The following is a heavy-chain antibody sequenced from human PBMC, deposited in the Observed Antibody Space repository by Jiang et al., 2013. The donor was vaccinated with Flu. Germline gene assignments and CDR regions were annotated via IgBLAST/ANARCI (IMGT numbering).Heavy chain of an antibody. J-gene: IGHJ4*02. Sequence: GAEVKKPGSAVKVSCTASGDFFSRYAISWVRQAPGQGLEWMGRITPILGMVNYAQKFQGRVTIIADTSTNTANLELSSLRSEDTAVYYCARDVDTTLGVDSWGQGTLVTVSS. CDR3: ARDVDTTLGVDS. D-gene: IGHD5-18*01. CDR2: ITPILGMV. CDR1: GDFFSRYA. V-gene: IGHV1-69*04.